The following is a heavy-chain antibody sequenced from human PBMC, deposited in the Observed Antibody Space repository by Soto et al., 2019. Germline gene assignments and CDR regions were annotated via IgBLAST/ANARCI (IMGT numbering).Heavy chain of an antibody. CDR3: ARKPNYEDAFDI. CDR1: GGSISSGGYS. Sequence: QLQLQESGPGLVKPSQTLSLTCAVSGGSISSGGYSWSWIRQPPGKGLEWIGYIYHSGSTYYNPSLKCRVTISVDRYKNQFSMKLSSVTAADTAVYYGARKPNYEDAFDIWGQGTMVTVSS. V-gene: IGHV4-30-2*01. D-gene: IGHD3-3*01. CDR2: IYHSGST. J-gene: IGHJ3*02.